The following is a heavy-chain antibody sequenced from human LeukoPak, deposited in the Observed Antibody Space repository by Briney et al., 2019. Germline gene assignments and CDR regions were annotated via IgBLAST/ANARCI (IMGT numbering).Heavy chain of an antibody. CDR3: VSLYETY. Sequence: GGSLRLSCAASGNSWMHRVRQAPGKGLVWVSHINSDGSWTSYADSVKGRFTISKDNAKNTVYLQMNSLRAEDTAVYYCVSLYETYWGRGTLVTVSS. D-gene: IGHD2/OR15-2a*01. V-gene: IGHV3-74*01. J-gene: IGHJ4*02. CDR1: GNSW. CDR2: INSDGSWT.